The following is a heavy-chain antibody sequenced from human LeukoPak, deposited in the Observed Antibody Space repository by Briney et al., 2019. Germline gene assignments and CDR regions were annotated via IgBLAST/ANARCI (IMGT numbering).Heavy chain of an antibody. V-gene: IGHV5-51*01. J-gene: IGHJ3*02. D-gene: IGHD5-18*01. CDR2: IYPGDSDT. CDR1: GYSFSSYW. Sequence: GESLKISCKGSGYSFSSYWIGWVRQMPGKGLEWMGIIYPGDSDTRYSPSFQGQVTISADKSISTAYLQWSSLKASDTAMYYCARHDTRGYSLQDAFDIWGQGTMVTVSS. CDR3: ARHDTRGYSLQDAFDI.